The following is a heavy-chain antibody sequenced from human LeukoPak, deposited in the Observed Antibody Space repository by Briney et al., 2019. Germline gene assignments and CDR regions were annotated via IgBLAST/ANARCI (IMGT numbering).Heavy chain of an antibody. Sequence: PSETLSLTCAVYGGSFSGYYWSWICQPPGKGLEWIGEINHSGSTNYNPSLKSRVTISVDTSKNQFSLKLSSVTAADTAVYYCARAVAYSSGWYGADYWGQGTLVTVSS. CDR3: ARAVAYSSGWYGADY. D-gene: IGHD6-19*01. V-gene: IGHV4-34*01. CDR2: INHSGST. CDR1: GGSFSGYY. J-gene: IGHJ4*02.